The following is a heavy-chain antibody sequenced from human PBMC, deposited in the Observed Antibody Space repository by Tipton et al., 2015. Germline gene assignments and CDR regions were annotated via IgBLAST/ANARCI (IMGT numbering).Heavy chain of an antibody. CDR3: ARHGFEDSTFDY. CDR1: GGSISSYY. V-gene: IGHV4-59*08. D-gene: IGHD3-16*01. J-gene: IGHJ4*02. CDR2: IYYAGNT. Sequence: TLSLTCTVSGGSISSYYWSWIRQPPGKGLEWIGYIYYAGNTNYNPSLKSRVTISVDTSKNQFSLQLTSVTAADTAVFYCARHGFEDSTFDYWGQGTLVTVSS.